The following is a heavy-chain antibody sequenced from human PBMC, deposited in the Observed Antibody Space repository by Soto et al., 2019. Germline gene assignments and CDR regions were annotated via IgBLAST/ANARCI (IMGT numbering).Heavy chain of an antibody. Sequence: GGSLRLSSTASGFNFSDYVMSWVRPDPGKGLEWVSSISDSGGTSYYADSVKGRFTISRDNSKNTLYLQMNSLRAEDTAIYYCAKRPRALLTFDYWGQGTLVTVSS. CDR1: GFNFSDYV. D-gene: IGHD1-26*01. J-gene: IGHJ4*02. V-gene: IGHV3-23*01. CDR3: AKRPRALLTFDY. CDR2: ISDSGGTS.